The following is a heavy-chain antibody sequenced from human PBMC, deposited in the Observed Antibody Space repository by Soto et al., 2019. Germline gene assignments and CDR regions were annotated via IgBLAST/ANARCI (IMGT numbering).Heavy chain of an antibody. CDR2: IKSKADGGTK. J-gene: IGHJ4*02. CDR1: GFPFSKAW. Sequence: EVQLVESGGGLVKPGVSLRLSCAASGFPFSKAWMSWVRQVPGKGLEWVGRIKSKADGGTKDYAAPVKGRLTISSDDSSTTLYLQMNSLKTEDTAVYYCTKVLGYCSGGNCFTFDYWGQGAVVTVSS. D-gene: IGHD2-15*01. V-gene: IGHV3-15*01. CDR3: TKVLGYCSGGNCFTFDY.